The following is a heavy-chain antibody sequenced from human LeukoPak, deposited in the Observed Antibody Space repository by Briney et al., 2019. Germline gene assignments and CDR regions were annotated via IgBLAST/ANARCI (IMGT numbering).Heavy chain of an antibody. J-gene: IGHJ3*02. CDR2: ISSSGSTV. V-gene: IGHV3-48*03. CDR1: GFTFSSYE. CDR3: ARDTLEYSNSPDALDI. D-gene: IGHD4-23*01. Sequence: GGSLRLSCAASGFTFSSYEMTWVRQAPGKGLEWVSYISSSGSTVYYADSVKGRFTISRDNAKNSLYMQMESLRDEDTAIYYCARDTLEYSNSPDALDIWGQGTMVTVSS.